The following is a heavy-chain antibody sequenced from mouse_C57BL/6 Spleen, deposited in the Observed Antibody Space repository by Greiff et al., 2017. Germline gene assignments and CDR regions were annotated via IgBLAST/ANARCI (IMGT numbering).Heavy chain of an antibody. V-gene: IGHV14-3*01. CDR3: ARWDYDCWYFDG. J-gene: IGHJ1*03. Sequence: EVQLQQSVAELVRPGASVTLSCTASGFNIKNTYMHWVKQRPEQGLEWIGRIDPANGNTKYAPNIPGKATITADTTSNTAYLQHSTLTSEDTAIYYCARWDYDCWYFDGWGTGTTVTLS. CDR1: GFNIKNTY. CDR2: IDPANGNT. D-gene: IGHD2-4*01.